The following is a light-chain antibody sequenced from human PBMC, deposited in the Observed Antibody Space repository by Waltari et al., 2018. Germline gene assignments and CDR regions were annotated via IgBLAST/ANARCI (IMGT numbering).Light chain of an antibody. CDR1: QNVNRN. V-gene: IGKV3-11*01. CDR3: QQRDNWPPFT. J-gene: IGKJ4*01. Sequence: EILLTQSPVTLSLSPGERATLSCRASQNVNRNLAWYQHKPGQAPRLLIYDAAIRATGIPPRFSGSGSGTDFTRTISSLEPEDFAVYFCQQRDNWPPFTFGGGTKVEIK. CDR2: DAA.